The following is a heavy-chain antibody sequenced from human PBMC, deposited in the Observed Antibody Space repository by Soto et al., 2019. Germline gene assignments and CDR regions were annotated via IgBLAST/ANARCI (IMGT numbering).Heavy chain of an antibody. V-gene: IGHV3-21*01. J-gene: IGHJ5*02. D-gene: IGHD4-17*01. CDR2: ISSSSSYI. CDR3: AREVDDYGANWFAP. CDR1: GFTFSSYS. Sequence: PGGSLRLSCAASGFTFSSYSMNWVRQAPGKGLEWVSSISSSSSYIYYADSVKGRFTISRDNAKNSLYLQMNSLRAEDTAVYYCAREVDDYGANWFAPWGQGTLVTAPQ.